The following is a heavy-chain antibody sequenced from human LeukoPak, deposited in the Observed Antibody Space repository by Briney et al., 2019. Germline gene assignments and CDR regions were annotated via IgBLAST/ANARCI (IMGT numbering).Heavy chain of an antibody. V-gene: IGHV1-2*02. CDR3: ARGSSGWYTELDAFDI. J-gene: IGHJ3*02. Sequence: ASVKVSCKASGYTFTDYYMHWVRQAPGQGLEWMGWINTNSGGTNYAQKFQGRVTMTRDTSISTAYMELSRLRSDDTAVYYCARGSSGWYTELDAFDIWGQGTMVTVSS. D-gene: IGHD6-19*01. CDR2: INTNSGGT. CDR1: GYTFTDYY.